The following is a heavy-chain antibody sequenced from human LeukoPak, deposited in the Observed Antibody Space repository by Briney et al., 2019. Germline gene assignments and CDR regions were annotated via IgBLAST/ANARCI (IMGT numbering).Heavy chain of an antibody. CDR1: GFTFSSYA. V-gene: IGHV3-23*01. CDR3: AKGGNSGSYSDI. CDR2: ISGSGGST. D-gene: IGHD1-26*01. Sequence: SGGSLRLSCAASGFTFSSYAMSWVRQAPGKGLEWVSAISGSGGSTYYADSVKGRFTISRDNSENTLYLQMNSLRAEDTAVYYCAKGGNSGSYSDIWGQGTMVTVSS. J-gene: IGHJ3*02.